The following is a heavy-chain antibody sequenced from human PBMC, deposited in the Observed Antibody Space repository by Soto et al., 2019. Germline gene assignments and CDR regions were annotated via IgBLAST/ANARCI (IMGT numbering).Heavy chain of an antibody. CDR3: ARWVKLEQPSLYWFDP. CDR2: IYYSGST. CDR1: GGSISSGGYY. V-gene: IGHV4-31*03. Sequence: SETLSLTCTVSGGSISSGGYYWSWILQHPGKGLEWIGYIYYSGSTYYNPSLKSRVTISVDTSKNQFSLKLSSVTAADTAGYYCARWVKLEQPSLYWFDPWGKRTLVTGSS. D-gene: IGHD1-1*01. J-gene: IGHJ5*02.